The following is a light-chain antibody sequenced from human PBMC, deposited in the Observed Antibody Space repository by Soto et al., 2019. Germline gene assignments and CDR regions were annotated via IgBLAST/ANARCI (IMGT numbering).Light chain of an antibody. V-gene: IGKV3-11*01. CDR2: DAS. CDR1: QSVSSY. CDR3: QQRSNWPVT. Sequence: EIVLTQSPATLSLSPGERATLSCRASQSVSSYLAWYQQKPGQAPRLLIYDASNRATGIPARFSGSGSGTDFTLTISSLEPEDFAVNYCQQRSNWPVTFGPGTQVDIK. J-gene: IGKJ3*01.